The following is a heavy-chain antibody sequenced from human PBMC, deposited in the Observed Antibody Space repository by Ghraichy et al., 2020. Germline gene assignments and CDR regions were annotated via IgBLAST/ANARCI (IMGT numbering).Heavy chain of an antibody. J-gene: IGHJ4*02. CDR2: INAYNGDT. CDR1: GYAFISSG. D-gene: IGHD1-26*01. CDR3: AREGVGGHPDH. Sequence: ASVKVSCKASGYAFISSGISWVRQAPGQGLEWMGWINAYNGDTNFGQNLQGRLTMTTDTPTSTAYMELKSLRSDDTAMYYCAREGVGGHPDHWGQGTLVTVSS. V-gene: IGHV1-18*01.